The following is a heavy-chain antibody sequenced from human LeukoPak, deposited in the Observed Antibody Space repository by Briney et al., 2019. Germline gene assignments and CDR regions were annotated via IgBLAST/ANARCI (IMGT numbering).Heavy chain of an antibody. Sequence: GGSLRLSCAASGFSVSNNYISWVRQAPGKGLEWVSVIYAGGSTYYADSVKGRFTISRDNSKNTLYLQMSNLRADDTAVYYCARDLISSGWYYGFDLWGQGTLVTVSS. CDR2: IYAGGST. CDR1: GFSVSNNY. D-gene: IGHD6-19*01. J-gene: IGHJ4*02. CDR3: ARDLISSGWYYGFDL. V-gene: IGHV3-53*01.